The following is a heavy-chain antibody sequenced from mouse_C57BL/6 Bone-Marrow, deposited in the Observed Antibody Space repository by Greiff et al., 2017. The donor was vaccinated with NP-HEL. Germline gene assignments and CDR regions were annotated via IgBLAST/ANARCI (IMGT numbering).Heavy chain of an antibody. CDR3: NWVSFDY. CDR1: GFTFSNYW. Sequence: DVKLVESGGGLVQPGGSMKLSCVASGFTFSNYWMNWVRQSPEKGLEWVAQIRLKSDNYATDYAESVKGRFTISRDDSKSSVYLQMNNLRAEDTGIYYCNWVSFDYWGQGTTLTVSS. J-gene: IGHJ2*01. CDR2: IRLKSDNYAT. V-gene: IGHV6-3*01. D-gene: IGHD4-1*01.